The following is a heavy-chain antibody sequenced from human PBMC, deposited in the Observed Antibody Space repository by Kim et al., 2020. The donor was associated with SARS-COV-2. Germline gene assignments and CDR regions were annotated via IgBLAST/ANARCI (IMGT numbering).Heavy chain of an antibody. V-gene: IGHV3-21*01. D-gene: IGHD6-13*01. CDR2: ISSSSSYI. J-gene: IGHJ4*02. Sequence: GGSLRLSCAASGFTFSSYSMNWVRQAPGKGLEWVSSISSSSSYIYYADSVKGRFTISRDNAKNSLYLQMNSLRAEDTAVYYCARDRRDPAAGTNDYWGQGTLVTVSS. CDR3: ARDRRDPAAGTNDY. CDR1: GFTFSSYS.